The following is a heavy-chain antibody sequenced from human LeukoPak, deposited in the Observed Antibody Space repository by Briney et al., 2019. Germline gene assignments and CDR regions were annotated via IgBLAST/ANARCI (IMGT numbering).Heavy chain of an antibody. V-gene: IGHV1-2*02. CDR2: INPNSGGT. CDR1: GYTFTGYY. Sequence: ASVKVSCKASGYTFTGYYMHWVRQAPGQGLEWMGWINPNSGGTNYAQKFQGRVTMTRDTSISTAYMELSRLRSDDTAVYYCARTGYYYGSGSYYELGWFDPWGQGTLVTVSS. CDR3: ARTGYYYGSGSYYELGWFDP. J-gene: IGHJ5*02. D-gene: IGHD3-10*01.